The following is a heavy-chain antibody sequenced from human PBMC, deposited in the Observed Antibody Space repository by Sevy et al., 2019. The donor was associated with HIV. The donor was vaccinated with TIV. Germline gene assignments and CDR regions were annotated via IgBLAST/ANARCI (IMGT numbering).Heavy chain of an antibody. CDR2: IYPGDSDT. CDR1: GYSFTSYW. D-gene: IGHD3-10*01. Sequence: GESLKISCKGSGYSFTSYWIGWVRQMPGKGLEWMGIIYPGDSDTRYSPSFQGQVTISADKSISTAYLQWSSLKASDTAMYYRARLSGGTMVRGVIMRPWFDPWGQGTLVTVSS. J-gene: IGHJ5*02. V-gene: IGHV5-51*01. CDR3: ARLSGGTMVRGVIMRPWFDP.